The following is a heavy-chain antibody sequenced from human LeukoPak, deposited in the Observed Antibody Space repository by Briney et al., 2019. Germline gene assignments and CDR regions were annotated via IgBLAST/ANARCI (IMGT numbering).Heavy chain of an antibody. CDR1: GGSSRSNW. Sequence: SETLSLTCSVSGGSSRSNWWTWVRQPPGKGLQWIGEINHRGATNYNPSLRGRVTISVDKSKNQFSLKLSSVTAADTAVYYCARGGEPFDYWGQGTLVTVSS. CDR2: INHRGAT. J-gene: IGHJ4*02. CDR3: ARGGEPFDY. V-gene: IGHV4-4*02. D-gene: IGHD1-26*01.